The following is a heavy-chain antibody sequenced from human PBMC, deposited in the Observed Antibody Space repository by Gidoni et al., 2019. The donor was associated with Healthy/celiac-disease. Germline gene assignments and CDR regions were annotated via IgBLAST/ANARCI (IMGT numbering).Heavy chain of an antibody. V-gene: IGHV1-69*01. Sequence: QVQLGQSGAEVKKPESSAKGSCKASGGTFSSYAISWVRQDPGQGLEWMGGIIPTFGTANYAQKFQGRVTITADESTSTAYMELSSLRSEDTAVYYCAREAYEYSSSVRRYYYYMDVWGKGTTVTVSS. CDR3: AREAYEYSSSVRRYYYYMDV. D-gene: IGHD6-6*01. CDR1: GGTFSSYA. J-gene: IGHJ6*03. CDR2: IIPTFGTA.